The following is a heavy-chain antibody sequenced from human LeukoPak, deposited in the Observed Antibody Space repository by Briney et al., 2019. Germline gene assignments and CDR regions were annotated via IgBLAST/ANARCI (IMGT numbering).Heavy chain of an antibody. D-gene: IGHD6-19*01. CDR2: VSGTSEYI. J-gene: IGHJ4*02. V-gene: IGHV3-21*06. CDR3: ARWYSSGWYSDY. Sequence: PGGSLRLSCAASGFTFSSYAMHWVRQAPGKGLEWVSSVSGTSEYIYYADSVRGRFTISRDNAKNTVYLQMNSLRAEDTAVYYCARWYSSGWYSDYWGQGTLVTVSS. CDR1: GFTFSSYA.